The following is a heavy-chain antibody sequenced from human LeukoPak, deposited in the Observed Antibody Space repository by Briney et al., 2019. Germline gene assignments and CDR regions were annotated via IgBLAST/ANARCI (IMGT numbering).Heavy chain of an antibody. D-gene: IGHD6-19*01. CDR1: VYTFTSYG. CDR2: ISAYNGNT. CDR3: ARREQWLVGDDY. J-gene: IGHJ4*02. V-gene: IGHV1-18*01. Sequence: ASVKLSCKASVYTFTSYGITWVRQAPGQGLEWMGWISAYNGNTNYAQKFQGRVTMTTDTSTSTAYMELRSLRSDDTAVYYCARREQWLVGDDYWGQGTLVTVFS.